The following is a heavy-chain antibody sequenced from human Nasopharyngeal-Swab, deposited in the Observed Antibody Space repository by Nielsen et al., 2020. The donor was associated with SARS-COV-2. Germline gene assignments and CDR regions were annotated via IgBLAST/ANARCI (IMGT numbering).Heavy chain of an antibody. D-gene: IGHD1-26*01. V-gene: IGHV3-74*01. CDR1: GFTFSDYW. Sequence: GGSLRLSCAPSGFTFSDYWMHWVRQAPGKGLVWVLRINPAGSTTDYEDSVRGRFTISRDNAKNTLYLQMNSLTVEDSAVYFCTRAGSYRFDYWGQGTLVTVSS. CDR3: TRAGSYRFDY. CDR2: INPAGSTT. J-gene: IGHJ4*02.